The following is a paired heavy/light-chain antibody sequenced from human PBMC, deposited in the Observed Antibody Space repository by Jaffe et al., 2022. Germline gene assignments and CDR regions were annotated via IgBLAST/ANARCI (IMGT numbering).Heavy chain of an antibody. CDR2: ISSSGSTI. CDR3: ARGTRYYDSSGYYLSSEYFQH. Sequence: EVQLVESGGGLVQPGGSLRLSCAASGFTFSSYEMNWVRQAPGKGLEWVSYISSSGSTIYYADSVKGRFTISRDNAKNSLYLQMNSLRAEDTAVYYCARGTRYYDSSGYYLSSEYFQHWGQGTLVTVSS. D-gene: IGHD3-22*01. V-gene: IGHV3-48*03. CDR1: GFTFSSYE. J-gene: IGHJ1*01.
Light chain of an antibody. V-gene: IGLV3-19*01. J-gene: IGLJ1*01. CDR1: SLRSYY. CDR3: NSRDSSGNPYV. CDR2: GKN. Sequence: SSELTQDPAVSVALGQTVRITCQGDSLRSYYASWYQQKPGQAPVLVIYGKNNRPSGIPDRFSGSSSGNTASLTITGAQAEDEADYYCNSRDSSGNPYVFGTGTKVTVL.